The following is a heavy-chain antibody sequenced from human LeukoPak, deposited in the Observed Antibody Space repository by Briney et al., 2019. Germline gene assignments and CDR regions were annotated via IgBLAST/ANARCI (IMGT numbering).Heavy chain of an antibody. CDR3: ARDGSAPYDYGDYGIIRFFDY. V-gene: IGHV3-53*01. CDR1: GFTVSSNY. J-gene: IGHJ4*02. CDR2: IYSGGST. D-gene: IGHD4-17*01. Sequence: GGSLRLSCAASGFTVSSNYMSWVRQAPGKGLEWVSVIYSGGSTYYADSVKGRFTISRDNSKNTLYLQMNSLRAEDTAVYYCARDGSAPYDYGDYGIIRFFDYWGQGTLVTVSS.